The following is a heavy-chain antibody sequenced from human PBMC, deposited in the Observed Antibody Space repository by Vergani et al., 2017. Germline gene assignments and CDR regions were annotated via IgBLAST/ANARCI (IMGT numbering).Heavy chain of an antibody. Sequence: QLQLQESGPGLVKPSETLSLTCTVSGGSISSSSYYWGWIRQPPGKGLEWIGSIYYSGSTYYNPSLKSRVTISVDTSKNQFSLKLSSVTAADTAVYYCARDIYYDILTGYPGRWFDPWGQGTLVTVSS. D-gene: IGHD3-9*01. J-gene: IGHJ5*02. CDR3: ARDIYYDILTGYPGRWFDP. CDR1: GGSISSSSYY. CDR2: IYYSGST. V-gene: IGHV4-39*02.